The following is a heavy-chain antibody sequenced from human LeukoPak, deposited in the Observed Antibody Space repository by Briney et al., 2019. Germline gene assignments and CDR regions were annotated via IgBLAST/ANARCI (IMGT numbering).Heavy chain of an antibody. J-gene: IGHJ4*02. Sequence: GGSLRLSCAASGFTFSGSAMHWVRQASGKGLEWVGRIRSKANSYATAYAASVKGRFTISRDDSKNTAYLQMNSLKTEDTAVYYCTRVGATFLDYWGPGTLVTVSS. CDR3: TRVGATFLDY. V-gene: IGHV3-73*01. CDR2: IRSKANSYAT. CDR1: GFTFSGSA. D-gene: IGHD1-26*01.